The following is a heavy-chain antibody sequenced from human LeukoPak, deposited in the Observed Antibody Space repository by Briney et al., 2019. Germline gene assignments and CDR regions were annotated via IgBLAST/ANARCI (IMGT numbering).Heavy chain of an antibody. CDR1: GFTFSSYE. CDR2: ISSSGSTI. J-gene: IGHJ4*02. Sequence: GGSLRLSCAASGFTFSSYEMNWVRQAPGKGLEWVSYISSSGSTIYYADSVKGRFTISRDNAKNSLYLQMNSLRAEDTAVYYCARSGVTNSATRYWGQGTLVTVSS. CDR3: ARSGVTNSATRY. V-gene: IGHV3-48*03. D-gene: IGHD4-17*01.